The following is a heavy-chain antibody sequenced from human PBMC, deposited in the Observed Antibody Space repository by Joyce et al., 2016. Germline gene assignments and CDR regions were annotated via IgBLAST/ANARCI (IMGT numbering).Heavy chain of an antibody. Sequence: QVQLVQSGAEVKKPGASVKVSCKASGYTFTSYGISWVRQAPGQGLEWMRWINAYNGNTTYAKKGQGRVTMTTDTSTREAYMELRSLRSDDTAVYYCAREAYDCSGGSCYSSWFDPWGQGTLVTVSS. V-gene: IGHV1-18*01. D-gene: IGHD2-15*01. CDR3: AREAYDCSGGSCYSSWFDP. CDR1: GYTFTSYG. CDR2: INAYNGNT. J-gene: IGHJ5*02.